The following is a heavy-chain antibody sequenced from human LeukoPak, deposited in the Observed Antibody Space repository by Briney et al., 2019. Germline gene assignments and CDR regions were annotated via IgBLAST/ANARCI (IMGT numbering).Heavy chain of an antibody. Sequence: GGPLPLSCAASGFTFTNYGMHWVRQAPGKGLEWVGVIWYDEITKYNADSIKGRFTISRNNYKRTHYLQINVLRADDPAGYFCARDEYVGGTAAKDAFDLCGEGEIGTVSS. CDR2: IWYDEITK. V-gene: IGHV3-33*01. D-gene: IGHD1-1*01. J-gene: IGHJ3*01. CDR1: GFTFTNYG. CDR3: ARDEYVGGTAAKDAFDL.